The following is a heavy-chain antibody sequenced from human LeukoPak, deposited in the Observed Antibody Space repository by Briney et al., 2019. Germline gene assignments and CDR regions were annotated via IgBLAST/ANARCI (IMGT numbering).Heavy chain of an antibody. Sequence: SETLSLTCTVSGGSTSSCYWSWIRQPPGKGLEWIVYISDSGSNDYNPSLKSRMVMSVETSKNQFSLKLNSVTAADMAVYFCARGGRKGVYAFDVWGQGTMVTVSS. CDR2: ISDSGSN. CDR1: GGSTSSCY. J-gene: IGHJ3*01. D-gene: IGHD2-8*01. CDR3: ARGGRKGVYAFDV. V-gene: IGHV4-4*09.